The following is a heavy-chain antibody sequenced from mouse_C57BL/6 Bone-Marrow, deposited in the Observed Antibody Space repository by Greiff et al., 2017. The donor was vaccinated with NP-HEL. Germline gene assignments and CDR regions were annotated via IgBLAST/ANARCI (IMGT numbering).Heavy chain of an antibody. J-gene: IGHJ4*01. CDR3: ARQDYDRRIYAMDY. CDR1: EYEFPSHD. D-gene: IGHD2-4*01. V-gene: IGHV5-2*01. Sequence: EVHLVESGGGLVQPGESLKLSCESNEYEFPSHDMSWVRKTPEKRLELVAAINSDGGSTYYPDTMERRFIITRDNTKKTLYLQMSSLRSEDTALYYCARQDYDRRIYAMDYWGQGTSVTVSS. CDR2: INSDGGST.